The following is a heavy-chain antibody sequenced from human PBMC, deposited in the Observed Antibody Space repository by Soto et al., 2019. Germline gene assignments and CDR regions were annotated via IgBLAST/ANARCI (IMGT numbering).Heavy chain of an antibody. J-gene: IGHJ4*02. CDR3: ARHAFLEWLFDY. V-gene: IGHV4-59*08. CDR1: GGSICSYY. CDR2: IYYSGST. Sequence: SETLSLTCTVSGGSICSYYWSWIRQPPGKGLEWIGYIYYSGSTNYNPSLKSRVTISVDTSKNQFSLKLSSVTAADTAVYYCARHAFLEWLFDYWGQGTLVTVS. D-gene: IGHD3-3*02.